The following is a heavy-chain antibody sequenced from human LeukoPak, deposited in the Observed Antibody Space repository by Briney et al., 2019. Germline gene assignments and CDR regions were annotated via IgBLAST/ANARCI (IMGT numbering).Heavy chain of an antibody. D-gene: IGHD3-22*01. Sequence: ASVKVSCKASGYTFTSYYMYWVRQAPGQGLEWMGIINPSGGSTSYAQKFQGRVTMTRDTSTSTVYMELSSLRSEDTAVYYCARDSFQKVVMQLRAWFDPWGQGTLVTVSS. CDR1: GYTFTSYY. CDR2: INPSGGST. J-gene: IGHJ5*02. CDR3: ARDSFQKVVMQLRAWFDP. V-gene: IGHV1-46*01.